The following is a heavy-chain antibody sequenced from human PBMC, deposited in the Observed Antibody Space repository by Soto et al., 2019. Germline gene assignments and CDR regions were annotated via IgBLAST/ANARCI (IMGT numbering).Heavy chain of an antibody. V-gene: IGHV3-23*01. J-gene: IGHJ4*02. CDR2: ISGSGGRT. D-gene: IGHD6-13*01. CDR3: ASTAAGYYFDY. Sequence: EVQLLESGGGLVQPGGSLRLSCAASGFTFSSNAMSWVRQAPGKGLEWVSAISGSGGRTYYEASVKGRITISRDNSKNTLYLQMNSLRAEDTAVYYCASTAAGYYFDYWGQGTLVTVSS. CDR1: GFTFSSNA.